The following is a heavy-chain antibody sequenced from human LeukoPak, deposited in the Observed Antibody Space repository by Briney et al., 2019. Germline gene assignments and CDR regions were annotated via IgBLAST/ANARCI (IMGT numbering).Heavy chain of an antibody. CDR1: GGSISSSSNY. CDR3: AKDQGSSFTIDY. CDR2: IYSGGST. Sequence: ETLSLTCTVSGGSISSSSNYMYWVRQAPGKGLEWVSVIYSGGSTYYADSVKGRFTISRDNSKNTLYLQMDSLRAEDTAVYYCAKDQGSSFTIDYWGQGTLVTVSS. J-gene: IGHJ4*02. D-gene: IGHD2-2*01. V-gene: IGHV3-53*01.